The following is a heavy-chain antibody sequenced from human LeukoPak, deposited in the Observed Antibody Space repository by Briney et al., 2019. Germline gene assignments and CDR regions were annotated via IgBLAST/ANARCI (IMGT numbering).Heavy chain of an antibody. CDR3: ARDSPRGYCSGGSCYAWFDP. J-gene: IGHJ5*02. V-gene: IGHV3-21*01. Sequence: KPGGSLRLSCAASGFTFSSYSMNWVRQAPGKGLEWVSSISSSSSYIYYADSVKGRFTISRDNAKNSLYLQMNSLRAEDTAVYYCARDSPRGYCSGGSCYAWFDPWGQGTLVTVSS. CDR1: GFTFSSYS. D-gene: IGHD2-15*01. CDR2: ISSSSSYI.